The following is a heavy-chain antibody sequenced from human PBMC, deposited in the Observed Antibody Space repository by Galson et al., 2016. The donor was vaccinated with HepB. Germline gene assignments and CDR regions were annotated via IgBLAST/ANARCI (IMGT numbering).Heavy chain of an antibody. V-gene: IGHV3-7*01. CDR1: GFSIRNHW. Sequence: SLRLSCAASGFSIRNHWMSWVRQAPGKGLEWVANINQDGSVEKYADSVRGRFTVSRDNAKNSVYLQMNSLTAEDTAFYYCVRGVFDSWGQGTLVTVSS. CDR2: INQDGSVE. J-gene: IGHJ4*02. CDR3: VRGVFDS.